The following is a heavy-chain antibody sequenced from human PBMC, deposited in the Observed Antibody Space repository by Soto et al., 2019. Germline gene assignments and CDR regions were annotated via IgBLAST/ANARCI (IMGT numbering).Heavy chain of an antibody. V-gene: IGHV4-31*03. CDR3: AREGGIVGATAADY. Sequence: QVQLQESGPGLVKPSQTLSLTCTVSGGSISSGGYYWSWIRQHPGKGLEWIGYIYYSGSTYYNPSLRSGVTISVDTSKNPFSLKLSSVTAADTAVYYCAREGGIVGATAADYWGQGTLVTVSS. CDR1: GGSISSGGYY. J-gene: IGHJ4*02. D-gene: IGHD1-26*01. CDR2: IYYSGST.